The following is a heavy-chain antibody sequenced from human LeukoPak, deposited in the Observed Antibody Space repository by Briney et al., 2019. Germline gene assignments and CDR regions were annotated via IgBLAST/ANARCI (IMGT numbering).Heavy chain of an antibody. CDR3: VKGIASFYYMDV. V-gene: IGHV3-43*01. Sequence: HAGGSLRLSCAASGFTFNDYSMHWVRQAPGKGLEWVSLINWAASTTYYADSVKGRFTISRDNSKNSLYLRMNSLRTEDTALYYCVKGIASFYYMDVWGKGTTVTVSS. CDR2: INWAASTT. D-gene: IGHD6-6*01. J-gene: IGHJ6*03. CDR1: GFTFNDYS.